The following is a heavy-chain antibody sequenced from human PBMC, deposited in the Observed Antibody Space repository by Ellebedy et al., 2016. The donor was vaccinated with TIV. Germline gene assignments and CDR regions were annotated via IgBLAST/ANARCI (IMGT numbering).Heavy chain of an antibody. CDR1: GFTFSSYA. D-gene: IGHD3-22*01. V-gene: IGHV3-30-3*01. CDR2: ISYDGSNK. J-gene: IGHJ1*01. Sequence: GESLKISCAASGFTFSSYAMHWVRQAPGKGLEWVAVISYDGSNKYYADSVKGRFTISRDNSKNTLYLQMNSLRAEDTAVYYCARPPYDSSGYYLEYFQHWGQGTLVTVSS. CDR3: ARPPYDSSGYYLEYFQH.